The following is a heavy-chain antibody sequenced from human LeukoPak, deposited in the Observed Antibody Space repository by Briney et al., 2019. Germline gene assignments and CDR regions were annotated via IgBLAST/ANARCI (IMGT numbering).Heavy chain of an antibody. CDR1: GGSFSDYY. V-gene: IGHV4-34*01. CDR2: IYHSGST. J-gene: IGHJ2*01. CDR3: ARADYDILTGYSYWYFDL. Sequence: SETLSLTCAVYGGSFSDYYWSWIRQPPGKGLEWIGYIYHSGSTYYNPSLKSRVTMSVDRSKNQFSLKLSSVTAADTAVYYCARADYDILTGYSYWYFDLWGRGTLVTVSS. D-gene: IGHD3-9*01.